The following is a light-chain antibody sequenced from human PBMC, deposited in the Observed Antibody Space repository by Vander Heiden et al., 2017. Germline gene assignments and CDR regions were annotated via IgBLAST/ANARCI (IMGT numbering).Light chain of an antibody. CDR2: EVS. Sequence: QSALTQPPSVSGSPRQSVTISCTGTSSDVGSYIRVAWYQQPPGTAPKLLIYEVSNRPSGVPDRFSGSKSGNTASLTISGLQAVDEADYYCSSFTGSSTPIVFGTGTRVTVL. CDR3: SSFTGSSTPIV. V-gene: IGLV2-18*02. J-gene: IGLJ1*01. CDR1: SSDVGSYIR.